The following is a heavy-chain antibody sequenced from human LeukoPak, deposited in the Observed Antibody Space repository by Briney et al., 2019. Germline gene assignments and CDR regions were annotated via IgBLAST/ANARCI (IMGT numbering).Heavy chain of an antibody. Sequence: KPGGSLRPSCAASGFTFSNAWMSWVRQAPGKGLEWVGRIKSKTDGGTTDYAAPVKGRFTISRDDSKNTLYLQMNSLKTEDTAVYYCTTDYLPYYYDSSGYDYYMDVWGKGTTVTVSS. CDR2: IKSKTDGGTT. J-gene: IGHJ6*03. CDR1: GFTFSNAW. CDR3: TTDYLPYYYDSSGYDYYMDV. D-gene: IGHD3-22*01. V-gene: IGHV3-15*01.